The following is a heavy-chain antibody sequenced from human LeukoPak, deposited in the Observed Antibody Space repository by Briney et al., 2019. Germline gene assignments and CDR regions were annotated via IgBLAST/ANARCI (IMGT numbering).Heavy chain of an antibody. J-gene: IGHJ1*01. D-gene: IGHD2-21*02. Sequence: SETLSLTCTVSGASMTSYYWSWIRQTAGKGLEWIGRVYVGGSTYYNPSLKSRVTISVDRSKNQFSLKLSSVTAADTAVYYCARAGSGIVVVTDWGQGTLVTVSS. CDR2: VYVGGST. CDR3: ARAGSGIVVVTD. V-gene: IGHV4-4*07. CDR1: GASMTSYY.